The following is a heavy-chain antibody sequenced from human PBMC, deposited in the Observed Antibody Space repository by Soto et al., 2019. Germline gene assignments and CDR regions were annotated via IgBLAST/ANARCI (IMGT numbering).Heavy chain of an antibody. CDR2: INHSGST. CDR1: GGSFSGYY. CDR3: ARGGSYDYVWGSYRYPYYFDY. Sequence: PSETLSLTCAVYGGSFSGYYWSWIRQPPGKGLEWIGEINHSGSTNYNPSLKSRVTISVDTSKNQFSLKLSSVTAADTAVYYCARGGSYDYVWGSYRYPYYFDYWGQGTLVTVSS. V-gene: IGHV4-34*01. J-gene: IGHJ4*02. D-gene: IGHD3-16*02.